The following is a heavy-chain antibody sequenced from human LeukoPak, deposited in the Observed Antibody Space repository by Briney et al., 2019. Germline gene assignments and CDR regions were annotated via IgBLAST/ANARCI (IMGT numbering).Heavy chain of an antibody. CDR1: GRSISSSSYY. CDR3: ARHIEVVAAPYYYMDV. V-gene: IGHV4-39*01. J-gene: IGHJ6*03. Sequence: SEPLSLTCTVSGRSISSSSYYWGWIPQPPGKGLEWIGSNYYSGSSYYNPSLKSRVTISVDTSKNQFSLKLSSVTTADTAVYYYARHIEVVAAPYYYMDVWGKGTTVTVSS. CDR2: NYYSGSS. D-gene: IGHD2-15*01.